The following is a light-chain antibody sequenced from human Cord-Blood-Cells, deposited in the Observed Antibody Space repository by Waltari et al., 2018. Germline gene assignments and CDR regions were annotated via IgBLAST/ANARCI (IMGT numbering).Light chain of an antibody. CDR3: QVWDSSSDHKV. J-gene: IGLJ3*02. V-gene: IGLV3-21*03. CDR1: NIGSKS. Sequence: SYVLTQPPSVSVAPGKPARITCGGNNIGSKSVHWYQQKPGQAPVLVVYDDRDRPSGIPERFAGSNSGNTATLTISRVEAGDEADYYCQVWDSSSDHKVFGGGTKLTVL. CDR2: DDR.